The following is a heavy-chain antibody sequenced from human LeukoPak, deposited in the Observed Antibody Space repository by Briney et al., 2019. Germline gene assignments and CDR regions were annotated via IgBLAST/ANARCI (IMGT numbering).Heavy chain of an antibody. D-gene: IGHD3-9*01. V-gene: IGHV3-21*01. J-gene: IGHJ3*02. CDR1: GFTFSTYS. CDR2: ISSSSSYI. CDR3: ARAYDILTLGAFDI. Sequence: GGSLRLSCAVSGFTFSTYSMNWVRQAPGKGLEWVSSISSSSSYIYYADSVKGRFTISRDNAKNSLFLQMNSLRAEDTAVYYCARAYDILTLGAFDIWGQGTMVTVSS.